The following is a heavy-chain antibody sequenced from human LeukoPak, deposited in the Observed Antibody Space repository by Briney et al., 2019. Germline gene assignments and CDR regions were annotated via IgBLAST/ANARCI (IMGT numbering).Heavy chain of an antibody. CDR3: AKDPTYYYGSGSYPDY. J-gene: IGHJ4*02. CDR2: ISGSGGST. D-gene: IGHD3-10*01. V-gene: IGHV3-23*01. CDR1: GFTFSSYA. Sequence: GGSLRLSCAASGFTFSSYAMSWVRQAPGKGLEWVSAISGSGGSTYYADSVKGRFTISRDNSKNTLYLQMNSLRAKDTAVYYCAKDPTYYYGSGSYPDYWGQGTLVTVSS.